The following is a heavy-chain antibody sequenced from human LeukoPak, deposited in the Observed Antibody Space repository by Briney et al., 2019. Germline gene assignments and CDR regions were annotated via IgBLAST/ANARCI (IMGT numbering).Heavy chain of an antibody. D-gene: IGHD6-19*01. Sequence: PSETLSLTCAVDGGSFSGYYCSWIRQTPGKGLEWIGEINHSGSTNSNPSLKSRVTISVDTSKNQFSLKLSSVTAADTAVYYCARVIAVAGDFDYWGQGTLVTVSS. V-gene: IGHV4-34*01. CDR3: ARVIAVAGDFDY. J-gene: IGHJ4*02. CDR2: INHSGST. CDR1: GGSFSGYY.